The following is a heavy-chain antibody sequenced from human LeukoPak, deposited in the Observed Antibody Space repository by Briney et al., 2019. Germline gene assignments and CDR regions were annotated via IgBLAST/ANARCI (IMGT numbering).Heavy chain of an antibody. D-gene: IGHD3-22*01. V-gene: IGHV4-59*11. CDR3: ARRSGVLDSRDSRYYFDH. J-gene: IGHJ4*02. Sequence: SETLSLTCIVSGGSISSHYWSWIRQTPGKGLEYIGYIYYSGSTDYNPSLKSRVTISLDTSKNQFSQHLSSVTAADTAVYYCARRSGVLDSRDSRYYFDHWGQGTLVIVSS. CDR1: GGSISSHY. CDR2: IYYSGST.